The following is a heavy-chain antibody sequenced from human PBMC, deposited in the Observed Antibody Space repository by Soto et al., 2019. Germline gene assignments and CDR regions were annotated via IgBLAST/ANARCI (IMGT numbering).Heavy chain of an antibody. CDR1: GFNFRNYA. CDR3: ARDQYSSGWFDY. J-gene: IGHJ4*02. Sequence: GGSLRLSCTASGFNFRNYAMIWVRQAPGKGLEWVSGISGSAGTTNYADSVQGRFTINPDTSKNQFSLQLNSVTPEDTAVYYCARDQYSSGWFDYWGQGTLVTVSS. D-gene: IGHD6-19*01. CDR2: ISGSAGTT. V-gene: IGHV3-23*01.